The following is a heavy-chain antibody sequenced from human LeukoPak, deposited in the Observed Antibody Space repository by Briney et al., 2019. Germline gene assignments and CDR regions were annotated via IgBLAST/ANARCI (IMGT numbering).Heavy chain of an antibody. J-gene: IGHJ3*02. Sequence: RASVKVSCKASGYTFTNYAIIWVRQAPGQGLEWMAYISAYNGKTEYAQKIQGRVTLTTDTSTNTAYMELSSLRSDDTAVYYCAREFWCNDNNCYLSSFDIWGQGTVVTVSS. CDR2: ISAYNGKT. D-gene: IGHD1-20*01. CDR3: AREFWCNDNNCYLSSFDI. CDR1: GYTFTNYA. V-gene: IGHV1-18*01.